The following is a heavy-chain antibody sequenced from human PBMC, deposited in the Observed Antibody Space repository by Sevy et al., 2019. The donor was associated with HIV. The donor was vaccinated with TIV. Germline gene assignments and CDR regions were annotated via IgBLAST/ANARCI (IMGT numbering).Heavy chain of an antibody. CDR2: ISAYNGNT. J-gene: IGHJ3*02. D-gene: IGHD3-10*01. CDR1: GYTFTSYG. V-gene: IGHV1-18*01. Sequence: ASVKVSCKASGYTFTSYGISWVRQAPGQGLEWMGWISAYNGNTNYAQKLQGRVTMTTDTSTSTAYMELRSLRSDDTAVYYCASGLSVRGVIDAFDIWGQGTMVTVSS. CDR3: ASGLSVRGVIDAFDI.